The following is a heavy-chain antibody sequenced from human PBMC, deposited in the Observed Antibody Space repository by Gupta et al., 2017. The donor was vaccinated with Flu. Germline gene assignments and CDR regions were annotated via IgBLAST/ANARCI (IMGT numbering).Heavy chain of an antibody. V-gene: IGHV3-21*01. CDR2: ISSSSSYI. D-gene: IGHD3-10*02. J-gene: IGHJ6*02. CDR1: GFTFSSYS. Sequence: EVYLVESVVVLVKPGGSLRLSCAASGFTFSSYSMNWFRQAPGKGLELVSSISSSSSYIYYADSVKGRFTISRDNAKNSLYLQMNSLRAEDTAVYYCARALRSGAYYYYGMDVWGQGTTVTVSS. CDR3: ARALRSGAYYYYGMDV.